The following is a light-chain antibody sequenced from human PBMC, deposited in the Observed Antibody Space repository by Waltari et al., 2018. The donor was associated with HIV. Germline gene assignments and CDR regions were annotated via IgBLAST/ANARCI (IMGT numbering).Light chain of an antibody. Sequence: QSALPQPASVSGFPGQTINISCTGISTDSRFYQHVSWYQQHPGSVPRLIIYDIDRRPSVISDHFSGSRSGDSASLTISGLQSGDEAHYFCASNRLDSTLVFGGGTKLTIL. CDR3: ASNRLDSTLV. J-gene: IGLJ2*01. CDR1: STDSRFYQH. V-gene: IGLV2-14*03. CDR2: DID.